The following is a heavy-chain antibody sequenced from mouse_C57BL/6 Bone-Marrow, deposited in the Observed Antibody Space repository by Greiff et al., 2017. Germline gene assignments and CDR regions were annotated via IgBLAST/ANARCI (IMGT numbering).Heavy chain of an antibody. V-gene: IGHV1-50*01. J-gene: IGHJ1*03. Sequence: QVQLKQPGAELVKPGASVKLSCKASGYTFTSYWMQWVKQRPGQGLEWIGEIDPSDSYTNYNQKFKGKATLTVDTSSSTAYMQLSSLTSEDSAVYYCAIGTAQATIWYFDVWGTGTTVTVSS. CDR1: GYTFTSYW. CDR3: AIGTAQATIWYFDV. D-gene: IGHD3-2*02. CDR2: IDPSDSYT.